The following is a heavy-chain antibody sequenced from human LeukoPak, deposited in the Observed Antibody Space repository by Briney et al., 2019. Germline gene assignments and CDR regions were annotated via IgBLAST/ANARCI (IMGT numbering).Heavy chain of an antibody. CDR1: GFTFSTYA. CDR3: AKVDSARGSYWIDY. CDR2: ISGSDGGT. Sequence: GGFLRLSCAASGFTFSTYAMTWVRQAPGKGLEWVSVISGSDGGTYYADSVKGRFTISRDNSKNTVYLQMNSLRAEDTALYYCAKVDSARGSYWIDYWGQGTLVTVSS. J-gene: IGHJ4*02. D-gene: IGHD1-26*01. V-gene: IGHV3-23*01.